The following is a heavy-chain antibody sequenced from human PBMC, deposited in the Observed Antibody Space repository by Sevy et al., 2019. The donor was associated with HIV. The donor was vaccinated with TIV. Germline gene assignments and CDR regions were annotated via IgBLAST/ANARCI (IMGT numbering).Heavy chain of an antibody. J-gene: IGHJ2*01. CDR1: GFTFKDYY. Sequence: GGSLRLSCAASGFTFKDYYMNWIRQAPGKGLEWVSYISDGGTTIYYADSVKGRFTISRDNAKNSMYLQMNSLRAEDTAVYYCGREGALRYFDFWGRGTLVTVS. CDR2: ISDGGTTI. CDR3: GREGALRYFDF. V-gene: IGHV3-11*01.